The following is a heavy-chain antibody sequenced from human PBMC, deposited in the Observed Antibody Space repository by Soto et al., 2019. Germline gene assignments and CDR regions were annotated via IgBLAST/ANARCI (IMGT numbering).Heavy chain of an antibody. V-gene: IGHV3-33*01. D-gene: IGHD5-12*01. CDR2: IWYDGSNK. CDR1: GFTFSSYG. CDR3: ATDPGRLRPRMTYYYYYGMDV. J-gene: IGHJ6*02. Sequence: GGSLRLSCAASGFTFSSYGMHWVRQAPGKGLEWVAVIWYDGSNKYYADSVKGRFTISRDNSKNTLYLQMNSLRAEDTAVYYCATDPGRLRPRMTYYYYYGMDVWGQGTTVTVSS.